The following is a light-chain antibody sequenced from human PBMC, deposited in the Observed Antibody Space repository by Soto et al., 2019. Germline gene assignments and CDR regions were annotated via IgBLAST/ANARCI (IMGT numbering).Light chain of an antibody. CDR3: QSYDSSVSGWV. J-gene: IGLJ3*02. Sequence: QSVLTQPPSVSGAPGQRVTISCTGSSSNIGAGYDVHWYQQLPGTAPKLLIFGNNNRPSGVPDRFSGSKSGTSASLAITGLQAEDEADYYGQSYDSSVSGWVFGGGTKLTVL. CDR2: GNN. CDR1: SSNIGAGYD. V-gene: IGLV1-40*01.